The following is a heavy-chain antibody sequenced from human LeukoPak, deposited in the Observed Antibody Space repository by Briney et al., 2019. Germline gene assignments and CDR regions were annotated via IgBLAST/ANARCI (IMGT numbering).Heavy chain of an antibody. CDR2: INHSGST. CDR1: GGSFSGYY. CDR3: ASNSFDYYGSGSYSVDY. D-gene: IGHD3-10*01. V-gene: IGHV4-34*01. J-gene: IGHJ4*02. Sequence: SETPSLTCAVYGGSFSGYYWSWIRQPPGKGLEWIGEINHSGSTNYNPSLKSRVTISVDTSKNQFSLKLSSVTAADTAVYYCASNSFDYYGSGSYSVDYWGQGTLVTVSS.